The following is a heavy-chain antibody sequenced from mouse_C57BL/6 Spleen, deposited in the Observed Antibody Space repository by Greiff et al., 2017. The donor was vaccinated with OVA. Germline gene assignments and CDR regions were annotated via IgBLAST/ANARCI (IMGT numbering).Heavy chain of an antibody. CDR3: AREGDYGSSYYFDY. Sequence: EVQLQQSGPELVKPGASVKISCKASGYTFTDYYMNWVKQSHGKSLEWIGDINPNNGGTSYNQKFKGKATLTVDKSSSTAYMELRSLTSEDSAVYDCAREGDYGSSYYFDYWGQGTTLTVSS. J-gene: IGHJ2*01. CDR2: INPNNGGT. D-gene: IGHD1-1*01. V-gene: IGHV1-26*01. CDR1: GYTFTDYY.